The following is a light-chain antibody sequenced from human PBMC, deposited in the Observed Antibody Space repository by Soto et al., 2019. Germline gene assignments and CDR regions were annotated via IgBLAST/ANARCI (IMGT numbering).Light chain of an antibody. CDR3: QRYNNWPLT. V-gene: IGKV1-5*01. CDR1: QSISSW. CDR2: DAS. Sequence: DVQMTQSPSTLSASVGDRVTITCRASQSISSWLAWYQQKPGKAPKLLIYDASSLASGVPSRFSGSRSGPEFTLTINSLQSEDFAIYYCQRYNNWPLTCGGGTK. J-gene: IGKJ4*01.